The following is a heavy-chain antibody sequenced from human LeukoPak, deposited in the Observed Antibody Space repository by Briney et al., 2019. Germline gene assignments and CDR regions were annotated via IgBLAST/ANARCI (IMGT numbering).Heavy chain of an antibody. V-gene: IGHV4-59*01. CDR1: GDSISSYY. CDR3: ARRGRNSSGWQDYL. Sequence: SETLSLTCTVSGDSISSYYWSWIRQTPGKGLEWIANIYHTGSTNYNPSLSSRVTISIDTAKNQFSLRLTSVTAADTAVYYCARRGRNSSGWQDYLWGQGTLVTVSS. J-gene: IGHJ4*02. D-gene: IGHD6-25*01. CDR2: IYHTGST.